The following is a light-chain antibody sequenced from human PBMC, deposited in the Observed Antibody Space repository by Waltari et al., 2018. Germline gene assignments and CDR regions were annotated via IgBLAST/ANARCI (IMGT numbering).Light chain of an antibody. CDR2: WGS. Sequence: DIVMTQSPDSLAVSLGERATINCKSSQNVVFSSNNKIDLTWYQQKPGQPARLLIYWGSTRASWVPDRFSGSRSGTDFTHTISSLQAEDVAVYYCQQYHSVLRTFGQGTKVEIK. CDR3: QQYHSVLRT. CDR1: QNVVFSSNNKID. J-gene: IGKJ1*01. V-gene: IGKV4-1*01.